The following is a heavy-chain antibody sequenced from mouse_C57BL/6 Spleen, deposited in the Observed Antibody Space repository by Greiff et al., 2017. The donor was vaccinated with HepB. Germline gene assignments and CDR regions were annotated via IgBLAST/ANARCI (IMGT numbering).Heavy chain of an antibody. Sequence: DVKLVESGGGLVQPGGFTFTDYYMSWVRQPPGKALEWLGFIRNKANGYTTEYSASVKGRFTISRDNSQSILYLQMNALRAEDSATYYCARPIYDGYYVDAMDYWGQGTSVTVSS. V-gene: IGHV7-3*01. J-gene: IGHJ4*01. CDR3: ARPIYDGYYVDAMDY. D-gene: IGHD2-3*01. CDR1: FTFTDYY. CDR2: IRNKANGYTT.